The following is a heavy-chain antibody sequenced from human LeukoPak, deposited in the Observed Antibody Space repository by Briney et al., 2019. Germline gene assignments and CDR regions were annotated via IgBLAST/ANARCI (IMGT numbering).Heavy chain of an antibody. CDR2: IRSDGST. CDR1: GFTVSSKY. Sequence: GGSLRLSCAASGFTVSSKYMSWVRQAPGKGLEWVSVIRSDGSTSYTDSVKGRFTISRDHPKNMMYLQMNSLRAEDTAVYYCAREGVLDSSGYNDAFDMWGHGTMVTVSS. D-gene: IGHD3-22*01. J-gene: IGHJ3*02. CDR3: AREGVLDSSGYNDAFDM. V-gene: IGHV3-53*01.